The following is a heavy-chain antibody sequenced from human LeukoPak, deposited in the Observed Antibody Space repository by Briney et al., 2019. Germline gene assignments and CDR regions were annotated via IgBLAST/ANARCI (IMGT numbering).Heavy chain of an antibody. CDR3: ARIFLRNWFDP. Sequence: GGSLRLSCAASGFTFSSYWMSWVRQAPGKGLEWVANIKQDGSEKYYVGSVKGRFTISRDNAKNSLYLQMNSLRAEDTAVYYCARIFLRNWFDPWGQGTLVTVSS. J-gene: IGHJ5*02. CDR1: GFTFSSYW. D-gene: IGHD3-10*01. V-gene: IGHV3-7*01. CDR2: IKQDGSEK.